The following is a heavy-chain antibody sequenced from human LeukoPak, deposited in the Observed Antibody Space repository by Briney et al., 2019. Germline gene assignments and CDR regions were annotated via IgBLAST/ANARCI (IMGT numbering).Heavy chain of an antibody. CDR3: ARRLSTLTYYDFWSGYSYALDI. D-gene: IGHD3-3*01. J-gene: IGHJ3*02. CDR1: GFTFSSYS. CDR2: ISSSSSYI. Sequence: PGGSLRLSCAASGFTFSSYSMNWVRQAPGKGLEWVSSISSSSSYIYYADSAKGRFTISRDNAKNSLYLQMNSLRAEDTAVYYCARRLSTLTYYDFWSGYSYALDIWGQGTMVTVSS. V-gene: IGHV3-21*01.